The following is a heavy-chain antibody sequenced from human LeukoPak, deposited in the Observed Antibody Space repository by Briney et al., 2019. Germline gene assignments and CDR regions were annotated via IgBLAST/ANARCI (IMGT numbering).Heavy chain of an antibody. Sequence: GGSLRLSCAVSTFTVASNYMSWVRQTPGKGLVWVSDIYQGGSTYYSDSAKGRFTISRDISKNTLHLQMNNLRVDDTAVYYCARVLEVVFLSHAFDIWGQGTMVTVSS. CDR2: IYQGGST. CDR3: ARVLEVVFLSHAFDI. D-gene: IGHD3-22*01. V-gene: IGHV3-53*01. CDR1: TFTVASNY. J-gene: IGHJ3*02.